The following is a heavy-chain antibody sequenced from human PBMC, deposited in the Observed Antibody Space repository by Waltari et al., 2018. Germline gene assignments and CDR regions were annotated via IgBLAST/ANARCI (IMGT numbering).Heavy chain of an antibody. J-gene: IGHJ6*03. CDR2: IYYSGST. Sequence: QLQLQESGPGLVKPSETLSLTCTVSGGSISSSSYYWGWIRQPPGKGLEWIGSIYYSGSTYYNPSLKSRVTISVDTSKNQFSLKLSSVTAADTAVYYSARHAYYYYYMDVWGKGTTVTVSS. V-gene: IGHV4-39*07. CDR1: GGSISSSSYY. CDR3: ARHAYYYYYMDV.